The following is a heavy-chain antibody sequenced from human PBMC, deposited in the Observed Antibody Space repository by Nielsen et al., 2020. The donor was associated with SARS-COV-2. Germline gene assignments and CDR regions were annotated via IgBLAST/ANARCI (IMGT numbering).Heavy chain of an antibody. V-gene: IGHV3-64D*06. J-gene: IGHJ4*02. CDR3: VKDRDSSGWYQGY. D-gene: IGHD6-19*01. CDR2: ISSIGGST. Sequence: GESLKISCSASGFTFSSYAMHWVRQAPGKGLEYVSGISSIGGSTYYADSVKGRFTISRDNSKNTLYLQMSSLRAEDTAVYYCVKDRDSSGWYQGYWGQGTLVTVSS. CDR1: GFTFSSYA.